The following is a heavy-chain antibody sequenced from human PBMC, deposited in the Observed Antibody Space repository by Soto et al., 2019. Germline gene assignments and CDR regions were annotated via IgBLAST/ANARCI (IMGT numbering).Heavy chain of an antibody. CDR3: ARDHAAAAGTFDY. Sequence: SVKVSCKASGGTFSSYAISWVRQAPGQGLEWMGGIIPIFGTANYAQKFQGRVTITADESTSTAYMELSSLRSEDTAVYYCARDHAAAAGTFDYWGQGTLVTVSS. J-gene: IGHJ4*02. D-gene: IGHD6-13*01. CDR2: IIPIFGTA. V-gene: IGHV1-69*13. CDR1: GGTFSSYA.